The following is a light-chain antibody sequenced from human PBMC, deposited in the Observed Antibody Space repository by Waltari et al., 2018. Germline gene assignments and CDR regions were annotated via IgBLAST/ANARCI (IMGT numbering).Light chain of an antibody. Sequence: VLTQPPSASGTPGQRVTISCSGSSSNIGTNTVTCYQQPPGTAPKLLMYNTNQRPSGVPDRFSGSKSGTSASLAISGLQSEDEADYYCATWDGSLNGPYVFGTGTKVTVL. CDR2: NTN. CDR3: ATWDGSLNGPYV. J-gene: IGLJ1*01. V-gene: IGLV1-44*01. CDR1: SSNIGTNT.